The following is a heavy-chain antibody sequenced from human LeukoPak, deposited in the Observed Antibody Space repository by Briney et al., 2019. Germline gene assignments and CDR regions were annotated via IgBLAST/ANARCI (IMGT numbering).Heavy chain of an antibody. J-gene: IGHJ6*03. CDR1: GYSFISYD. Sequence: AAVKVSCKASGYSFISYDINWVRQATVQGLEWMGWMNPNSGNTGYAQKFQGRVTMTRNTSISTAYMELSGLRSEDTAVYYCARGEGDYYYYMDVWGKGTTVTISS. V-gene: IGHV1-8*01. CDR2: MNPNSGNT. CDR3: ARGEGDYYYYMDV.